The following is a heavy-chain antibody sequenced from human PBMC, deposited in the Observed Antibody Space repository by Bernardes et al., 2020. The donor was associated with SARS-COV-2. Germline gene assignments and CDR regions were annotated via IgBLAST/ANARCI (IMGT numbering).Heavy chain of an antibody. CDR2: IRSSGGST. CDR1: GFTFRSYA. D-gene: IGHD2-2*01. J-gene: IGHJ4*02. Sequence: GGSLRLSCAASGFTFRSYAMSWVRQAPGKGLEWVSSIRSSGGSTYYADSVKGRFTISRDNSKNTLYLEMNSLSPEDTAIYFCAKGYSGLSAAMRPYFDSWGQGTLVAVSS. V-gene: IGHV3-23*01. CDR3: AKGYSGLSAAMRPYFDS.